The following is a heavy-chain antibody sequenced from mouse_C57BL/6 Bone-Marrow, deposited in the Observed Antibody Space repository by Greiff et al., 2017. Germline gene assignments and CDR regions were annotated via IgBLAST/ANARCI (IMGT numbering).Heavy chain of an antibody. CDR1: GFTFSDAW. CDR3: TRGGNYSFAY. CDR2: IRNKANNHAT. J-gene: IGHJ3*01. V-gene: IGHV6-6*01. Sequence: EVKLVESGGGLVQPGGSMKLSCAASGFTFSDAWMDWVRQSPEKGLEWVAEIRNKANNHATYYAESVKGRFTISRDDSKSSVYLPLNSLRAEDTGISYCTRGGNYSFAYWGQGTLVTVSA. D-gene: IGHD2-1*01.